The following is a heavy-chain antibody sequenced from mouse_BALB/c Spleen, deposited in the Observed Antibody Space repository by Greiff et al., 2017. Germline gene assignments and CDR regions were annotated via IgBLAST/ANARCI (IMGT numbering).Heavy chain of an antibody. D-gene: IGHD2-2*01. CDR2: IDPSDSET. Sequence: QVQLQQPGAELVKPGAPVKLSCKASGYTFTSYWMNWVKQRPGRGLEWIGRIDPSDSETHYNQKFKDKATLTVDKSSSTAYIQLSSLTSEDSAVYYCARWGGYEGTMDYWGQGTSVTVSS. J-gene: IGHJ4*01. V-gene: IGHV1-69*02. CDR1: GYTFTSYW. CDR3: ARWGGYEGTMDY.